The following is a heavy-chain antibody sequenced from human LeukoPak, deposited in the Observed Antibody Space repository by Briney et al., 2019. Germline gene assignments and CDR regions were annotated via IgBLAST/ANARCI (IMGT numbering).Heavy chain of an antibody. V-gene: IGHV4-34*01. D-gene: IGHD2-2*01. J-gene: IGHJ6*02. CDR3: AGYQLPYYYYGMDV. CDR1: GGSFSGYY. CDR2: INHSGST. Sequence: SETLSLTCAVYGGSFSGYYWSWIRLPPGKGLEWIGEINHSGSTNYNPSLKSRVTISVDTSKNQFSLKLSSVTAADTAVYYCAGYQLPYYYYGMDVWGQGTTVTVSS.